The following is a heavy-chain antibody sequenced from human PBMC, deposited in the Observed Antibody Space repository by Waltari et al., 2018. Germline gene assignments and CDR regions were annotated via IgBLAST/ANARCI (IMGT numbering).Heavy chain of an antibody. CDR1: GGTFSSYA. Sequence: QVQLVQSGAEVKKPGSSVKVSCKASGGTFSSYAISWVRQAPGQGLEWMGGIIPIFGTANDAQKFQGRVTITADESTSTAYMELSSLRSDDTAVYYCARDRALELHYYYYGMDVWGQGTTVTVSS. D-gene: IGHD1-7*01. CDR3: ARDRALELHYYYYGMDV. V-gene: IGHV1-69*01. CDR2: IIPIFGTA. J-gene: IGHJ6*02.